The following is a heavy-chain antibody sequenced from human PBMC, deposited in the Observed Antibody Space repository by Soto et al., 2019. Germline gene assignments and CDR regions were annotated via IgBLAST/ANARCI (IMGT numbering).Heavy chain of an antibody. CDR3: ARDGYGSGSYYIDY. CDR1: GFTFSSYG. D-gene: IGHD3-10*01. J-gene: IGHJ4*02. V-gene: IGHV3-33*01. Sequence: GSLRLSCAASGFTFSSYGMHWVRQAPGKGLEWVAVIWYDGSNKYYADSVKGRFTISRDNSKNTLYLQMNSLRAEDTAVYYRARDGYGSGSYYIDYWGQGTLVTVSS. CDR2: IWYDGSNK.